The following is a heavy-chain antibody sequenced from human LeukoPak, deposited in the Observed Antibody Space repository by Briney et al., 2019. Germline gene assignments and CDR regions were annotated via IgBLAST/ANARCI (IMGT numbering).Heavy chain of an antibody. CDR1: GYTFTSYG. CDR2: ISAYNGNT. V-gene: IGHV1-18*04. Sequence: DSVKVSCKASGYTFTSYGISWVRQPPGQGLEWMGWISAYNGNTNYAQKLQGRVTMTTDTSTGTAYMELRSLRSDDAAVYYCASSIRLDAFDIWGQGTMVTVSS. J-gene: IGHJ3*02. CDR3: ASSIRLDAFDI. D-gene: IGHD4-17*01.